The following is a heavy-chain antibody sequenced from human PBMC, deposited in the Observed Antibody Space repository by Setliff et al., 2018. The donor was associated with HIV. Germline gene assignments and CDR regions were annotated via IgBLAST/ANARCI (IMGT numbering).Heavy chain of an antibody. Sequence: GASVKVSCKASGYTFTSYYMHWVRQAPGQGLEWMGMINPSDGSTRYAQKLQGRVTMTRDTSISTAYMELSSLTSEDTAVYYCARGKGVGGVIITGGLDVWGKGTTVTVSS. V-gene: IGHV1-46*01. CDR2: INPSDGST. D-gene: IGHD3-10*01. CDR3: ARGKGVGGVIITGGLDV. CDR1: GYTFTSYY. J-gene: IGHJ6*04.